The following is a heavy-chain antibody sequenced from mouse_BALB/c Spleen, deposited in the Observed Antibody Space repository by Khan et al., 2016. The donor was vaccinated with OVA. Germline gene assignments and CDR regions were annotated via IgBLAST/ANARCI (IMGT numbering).Heavy chain of an antibody. Sequence: EVKLQESGGGLVQPGGSRKLSCAASGFTFSNFGMHWVRQAPKKGLEWVAYISSGSSTIYYVDTVKGRFTISSDNPKNTLFLQMTSLRSEDTAIYYCARSGGNFHWYFDVWGAGTSVTVSS. CDR2: ISSGSSTI. D-gene: IGHD2-1*01. CDR1: GFTFSNFG. J-gene: IGHJ1*01. CDR3: ARSGGNFHWYFDV. V-gene: IGHV5-17*02.